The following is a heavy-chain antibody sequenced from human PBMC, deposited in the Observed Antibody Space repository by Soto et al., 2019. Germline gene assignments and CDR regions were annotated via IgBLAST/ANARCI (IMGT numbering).Heavy chain of an antibody. CDR3: ARDGIGSYWRGFDY. CDR2: ISGYNGNT. Sequence: QIQLEQSGAEVKKPGASVKISCAASGYTFKSFGYGISWVRQAPGQGLEWMGWISGYNGNTNYAQKVKDRVTLTTDTSTNTAYMELRSLRSDDTAVYYCARDGIGSYWRGFDYWGQGTLVTVSS. V-gene: IGHV1-18*01. CDR1: GYTFKSFGYG. J-gene: IGHJ4*02. D-gene: IGHD1-26*01.